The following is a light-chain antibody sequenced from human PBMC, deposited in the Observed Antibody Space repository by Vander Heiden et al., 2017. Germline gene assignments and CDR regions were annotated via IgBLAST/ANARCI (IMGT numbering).Light chain of an antibody. CDR3: QQRSNWYT. CDR2: DAS. CDR1: QSVSSY. J-gene: IGKJ2*01. Sequence: EIVLTQSPATLSLSPGERATLSCRASQSVSSYLAWYQQKPGQAPRLLIYDASNRATGIPARFSGSGSGTDFTLTISSLEPEDFAVYYCQQRSNWYTFGKVTKLEIK. V-gene: IGKV3-11*01.